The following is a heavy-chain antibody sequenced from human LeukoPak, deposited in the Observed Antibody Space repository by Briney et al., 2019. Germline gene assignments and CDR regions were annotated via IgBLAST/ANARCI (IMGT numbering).Heavy chain of an antibody. CDR1: GYNFPIYW. Sequence: GESLKISCQGSGYNFPIYWIGWVRQMPGQGLEWMGIIYPDDSNTIYGPSFQGQVTISADKSISTAYLQWSSLKASDTAIYYCALHPAQGSGSLDYWGQGTLVTVSS. CDR2: IYPDDSNT. J-gene: IGHJ4*02. V-gene: IGHV5-51*01. D-gene: IGHD3-10*01. CDR3: ALHPAQGSGSLDY.